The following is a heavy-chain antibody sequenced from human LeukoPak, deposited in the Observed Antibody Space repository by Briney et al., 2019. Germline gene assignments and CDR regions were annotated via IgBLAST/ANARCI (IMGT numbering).Heavy chain of an antibody. D-gene: IGHD6-13*01. V-gene: IGHV3-23*01. J-gene: IGHJ4*02. CDR1: GFTFSSYA. CDR2: ISGSGGST. Sequence: GGSLRLSCAASGFTFSSYAMSWVRQAPGKGLEWVSAISGSGGSTYYADSVKGRFTISRDNSKNTLYLQMNSLRAEDTAVYYCAKGPDPYSSSTPTSGGYWGQGTLVTVSS. CDR3: AKGPDPYSSSTPTSGGY.